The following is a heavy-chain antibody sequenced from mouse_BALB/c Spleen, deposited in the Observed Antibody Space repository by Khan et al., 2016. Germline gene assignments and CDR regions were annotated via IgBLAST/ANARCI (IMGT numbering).Heavy chain of an antibody. J-gene: IGHJ3*01. V-gene: IGHV4-1*02. D-gene: IGHD2-14*01. Sequence: EVKLLESGGGLVQPGGSLKFSCAASGFDFSRYWMSWVRQAPGKGLEWIGEINPDSSTINYTPSLKDKFIISRDNATNTLYLQMSKVRSEDTAIYYCARRVRYSWFAYWGQGTLVTVSA. CDR2: INPDSSTI. CDR3: ARRVRYSWFAY. CDR1: GFDFSRYW.